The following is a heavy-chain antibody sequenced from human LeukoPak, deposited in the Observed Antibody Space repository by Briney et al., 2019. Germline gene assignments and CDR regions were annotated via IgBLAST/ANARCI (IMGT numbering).Heavy chain of an antibody. CDR1: GFTFSNSP. Sequence: GGSLRLSCAASGFTFSNSPMFWVRQAPGKGLEYVSGISTNGVSTYYADSVKGRFTISRDNSKNTLYLQMGSLSGEDMAVYYCARGNSGTPYWGQGTLVIVSS. CDR3: ARGNSGTPY. V-gene: IGHV3-64*02. D-gene: IGHD1-26*01. J-gene: IGHJ4*02. CDR2: ISTNGVST.